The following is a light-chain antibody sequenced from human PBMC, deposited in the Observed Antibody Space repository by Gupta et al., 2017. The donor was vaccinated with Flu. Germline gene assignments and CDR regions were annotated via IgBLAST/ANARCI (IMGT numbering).Light chain of an antibody. Sequence: RATINCKSSQSVLYSSNNKNYLAWYQQKPGQPPKLLIYWASTRESGVPDRFSGSGSGTDFTLTISSLQAEDVAVYYCQQYYSTPWTFGQGTKVEIK. CDR1: QSVLYSSNNKNY. V-gene: IGKV4-1*01. CDR3: QQYYSTPWT. CDR2: WAS. J-gene: IGKJ1*01.